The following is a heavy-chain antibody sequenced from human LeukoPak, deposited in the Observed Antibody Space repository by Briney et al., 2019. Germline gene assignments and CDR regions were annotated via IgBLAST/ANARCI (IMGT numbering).Heavy chain of an antibody. D-gene: IGHD5-12*01. V-gene: IGHV3-48*03. Sequence: GGSPRLSCAASGFTFSSYEMNWVRQAPGKGLEWISYISGGGSTIYYADSVKGRFTISRDNAKNSLHLQMNSLRADDTAVYYCARTGFATIDRLVYNYYAMDVWGKGTTVTVSS. J-gene: IGHJ6*04. CDR1: GFTFSSYE. CDR3: ARTGFATIDRLVYNYYAMDV. CDR2: ISGGGSTI.